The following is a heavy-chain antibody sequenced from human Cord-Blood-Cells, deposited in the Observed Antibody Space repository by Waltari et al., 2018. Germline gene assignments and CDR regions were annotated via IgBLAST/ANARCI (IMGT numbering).Heavy chain of an antibody. CDR1: GGSISSSSYY. V-gene: IGHV4-39*01. J-gene: IGHJ4*02. CDR2: IYYSGST. Sequence: QLQLQESGPGLVKPSETLSLTCTVSGGSISSSSYYWGWIRPPPGKGLEWIGSIYYSGSTYYNPSLKSRVTISVDTSKNQFSLKLSSVTAADTAVYYCARHVRGIAVAGKKTFDYWGQGTLVTVSS. D-gene: IGHD6-19*01. CDR3: ARHVRGIAVAGKKTFDY.